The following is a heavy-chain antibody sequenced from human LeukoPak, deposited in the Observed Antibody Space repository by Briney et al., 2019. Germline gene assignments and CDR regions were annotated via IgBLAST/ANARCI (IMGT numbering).Heavy chain of an antibody. Sequence: SETLSLTCTVSGGSISSSSCYWGWIRQPPGKGLEWIGSIYYSGSTYYNPSLKSRVTISVDTSKNPFSLKLSSVTAADTAVYYCARDKQQLVHASGFDPWGQGTLVTVSS. CDR1: GGSISSSSCY. V-gene: IGHV4-39*07. J-gene: IGHJ5*02. CDR2: IYYSGST. CDR3: ARDKQQLVHASGFDP. D-gene: IGHD6-13*01.